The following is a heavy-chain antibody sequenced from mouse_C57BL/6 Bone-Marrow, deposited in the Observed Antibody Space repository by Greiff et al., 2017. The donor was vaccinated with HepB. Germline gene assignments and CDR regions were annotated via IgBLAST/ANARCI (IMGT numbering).Heavy chain of an antibody. CDR3: ARENFLAWFAY. V-gene: IGHV1-54*01. CDR1: GYAFNNYL. Sequence: VQLQQSGAELVRPGTSVKVSCKASGYAFNNYLIEWVKQRPGQGLEWIGVINPGSGGTNYNEKFKGKATLTADKSSSTAYLQLSSMTSEDSAVYFCARENFLAWFAYWGQGTLVTVSA. J-gene: IGHJ3*01. CDR2: INPGSGGT.